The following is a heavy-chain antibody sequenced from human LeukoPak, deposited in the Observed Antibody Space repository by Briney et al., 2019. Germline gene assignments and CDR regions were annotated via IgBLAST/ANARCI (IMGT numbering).Heavy chain of an antibody. CDR3: ARDQREVLRYFDWLPPLDY. CDR2: ISYDGSNK. D-gene: IGHD3-9*01. J-gene: IGHJ4*02. V-gene: IGHV3-30-3*01. Sequence: GRSLRLSCAASGFTFSSYAMHWVRQAPGNGLEWVAVISYDGSNKYYADSVKGRFTISRDNSKNTLYLQMNSLRAEDTAVYYCARDQREVLRYFDWLPPLDYWGQGTLVTVSS. CDR1: GFTFSSYA.